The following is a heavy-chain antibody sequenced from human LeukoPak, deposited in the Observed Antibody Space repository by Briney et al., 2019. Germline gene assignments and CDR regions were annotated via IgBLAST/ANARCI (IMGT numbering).Heavy chain of an antibody. V-gene: IGHV3-7*01. CDR2: IKQDGSEK. J-gene: IGHJ4*02. CDR1: GFTFSFYW. CDR3: ARYLDSYGYLDY. D-gene: IGHD5-18*01. Sequence: PGGSLRPSCAASGFTFSFYWMSWVRQAPGKGLEWVANIKQDGSEKYYVDSVKGRFTISRDNAKNSLYLQMNSLRAEDTAVYYCARYLDSYGYLDYWGQGTLVTVSS.